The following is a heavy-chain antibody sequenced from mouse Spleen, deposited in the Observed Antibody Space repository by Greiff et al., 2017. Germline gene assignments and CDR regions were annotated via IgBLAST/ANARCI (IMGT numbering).Heavy chain of an antibody. J-gene: IGHJ4*01. CDR2: INPSTGGT. Sequence: DVQLVESGPELVKPGASVKISCKASGYSFTGYYMNWVKQSPEKSLEWIGEINPSTGGTTYNQKFKAKATLTVDKSSSTAYMQLKSLTSEDSAVYYCARDLDYWGQGTSVTVSS. CDR1: GYSFTGYY. V-gene: IGHV1-42*01. CDR3: ARDLDY.